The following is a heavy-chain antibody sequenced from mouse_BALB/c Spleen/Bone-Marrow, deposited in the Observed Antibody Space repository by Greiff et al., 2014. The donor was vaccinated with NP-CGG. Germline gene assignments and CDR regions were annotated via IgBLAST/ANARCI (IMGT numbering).Heavy chain of an antibody. CDR1: GYTFTDYK. J-gene: IGHJ3*01. CDR3: TIVAY. CDR2: IDPETGGT. V-gene: IGHV1-15*01. Sequence: QVQLKDSGAELVRPGTSVTLSCKASGYTFTDYKMHWGKQTPVHGLEWIGLIDPETGGTAYNQRFKGKAIMTADKFSSTAYMDLRSLTSEDSAVYYCTIVAYWGQGTLVTVSA.